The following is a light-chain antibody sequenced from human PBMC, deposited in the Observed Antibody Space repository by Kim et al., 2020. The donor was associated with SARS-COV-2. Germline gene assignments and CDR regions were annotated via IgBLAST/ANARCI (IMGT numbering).Light chain of an antibody. CDR3: AAWDDSLSGHGL. CDR1: SSSIGSHY. J-gene: IGLJ2*01. CDR2: RNN. V-gene: IGLV1-47*01. Sequence: QSVLTQPPSASGTPGQRVNISCSGSSSSIGSHYVYWYQQLPGTAPKLLIYRNNQRPSGVPDRFSVSKSGTSASLAISGLRSEDEADYYCAAWDDSLSGHGLFGGGTQLTVL.